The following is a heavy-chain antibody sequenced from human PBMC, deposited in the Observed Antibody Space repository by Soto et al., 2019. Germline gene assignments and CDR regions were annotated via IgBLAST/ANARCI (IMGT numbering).Heavy chain of an antibody. CDR3: AKGEVRGIIPSYFDY. CDR2: ISNDGSNE. CDR1: GFTFRWFG. V-gene: IGHV3-30*18. J-gene: IGHJ4*02. D-gene: IGHD3-10*01. Sequence: GGSLRLSCAGSGFTFRWFGMNWVRQAPGKGLEWVARISNDGSNEYYVDSVKGRFTISRDNSKDTLYLQMDSLRAEDTAVYYCAKGEVRGIIPSYFDYWGLGTLVTVSS.